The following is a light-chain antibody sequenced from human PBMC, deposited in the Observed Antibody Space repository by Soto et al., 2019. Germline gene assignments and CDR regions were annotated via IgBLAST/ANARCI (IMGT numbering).Light chain of an antibody. Sequence: DIVMTQSLLSLPVTPGEPASISCRSSQSLLHSNGYNYLDWYLQKPGQSPQLLIYLGSNRASGVPYRFSGSGSGTDFTLKISRVEAEDVGVYYCMQALQTWTFGQGTKVEIK. CDR1: QSLLHSNGYNY. CDR3: MQALQTWT. V-gene: IGKV2-28*01. J-gene: IGKJ1*01. CDR2: LGS.